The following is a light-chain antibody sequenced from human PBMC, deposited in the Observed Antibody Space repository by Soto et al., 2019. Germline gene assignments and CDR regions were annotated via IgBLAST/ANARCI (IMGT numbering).Light chain of an antibody. CDR3: SSYAGSNNLV. CDR2: EVS. Sequence: QSALTQPPSASGSPGQSVTISCTGTSSDVGGYNYVSWYQQHPGKAPKLMIYEVSNRPSGVPDRFSGSKSGNTASLTVSGLQTGDEADYYCSSYAGSNNLVFGGGTKVTVL. V-gene: IGLV2-8*01. CDR1: SSDVGGYNY. J-gene: IGLJ2*01.